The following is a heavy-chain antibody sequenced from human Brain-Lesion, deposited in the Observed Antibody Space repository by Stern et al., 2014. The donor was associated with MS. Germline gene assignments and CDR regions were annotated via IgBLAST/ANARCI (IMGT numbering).Heavy chain of an antibody. CDR1: GGSIGRSSYY. D-gene: IGHD6-19*01. CDR3: ARGAGVFDS. J-gene: IGHJ4*02. V-gene: IGHV4-39*02. CDR2: IFYTGST. Sequence: VQLVESGPGLVKPSETLSLTCTVSGGSIGRSSYYWGWIRQPPGKGLEWIGNIFYTGSTFYDPSLKSRFPIPGDTPNTHFPLSLTSVTAADTAVYYCARGAGVFDSWGQGTLVTVSP.